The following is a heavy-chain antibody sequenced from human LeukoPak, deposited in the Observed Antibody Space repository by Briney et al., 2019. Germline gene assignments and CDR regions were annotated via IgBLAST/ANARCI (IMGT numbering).Heavy chain of an antibody. J-gene: IGHJ3*02. D-gene: IGHD2-2*01. CDR2: IYYIGTT. Sequence: SETLSLTCTVSGGSISSYYWTWIRQSPGKGLEWIGYIYYIGTTSYNPSLESRVTISVDTSKSQFSLKLSSVTAADTAVYYCARYLVVVPAAIPFGAFDIWGQGTMVTVSS. CDR1: GGSISSYY. V-gene: IGHV4-59*01. CDR3: ARYLVVVPAAIPFGAFDI.